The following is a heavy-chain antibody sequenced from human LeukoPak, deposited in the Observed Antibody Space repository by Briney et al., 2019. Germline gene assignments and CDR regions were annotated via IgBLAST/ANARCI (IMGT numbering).Heavy chain of an antibody. CDR3: ATQFGSGNLANEYDY. D-gene: IGHD3-10*01. CDR1: GFTFSVYG. Sequence: GGSLRLSCAASGFTFSVYGMHWVRQAPGKGLERVSFIRSNGSNKYYTESVKGRFTVSRDNSNNTLYLQMNSLRVEDTAVYYCATQFGSGNLANEYDYWGQGSLVTVSS. CDR2: IRSNGSNK. J-gene: IGHJ4*02. V-gene: IGHV3-30*02.